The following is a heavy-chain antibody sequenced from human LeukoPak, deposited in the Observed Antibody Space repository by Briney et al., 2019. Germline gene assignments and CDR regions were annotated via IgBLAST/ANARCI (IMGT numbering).Heavy chain of an antibody. V-gene: IGHV3-30*02. CDR2: IRYDGSNK. J-gene: IGHJ4*02. Sequence: GGSLRLSCAAYGFTFSSYGMHWVRQAPGKGLEWVAFIRYDGSNKYYADSVKGRFTISRDNSKNTLYLQMNSLRAEDTAVYYCAKDRSIGTYYTFDSWGQGTLVTVSS. CDR3: AKDRSIGTYYTFDS. CDR1: GFTFSSYG. D-gene: IGHD1-26*01.